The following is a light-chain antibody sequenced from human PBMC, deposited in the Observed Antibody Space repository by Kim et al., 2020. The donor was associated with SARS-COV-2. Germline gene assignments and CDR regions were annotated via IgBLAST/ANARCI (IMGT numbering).Light chain of an antibody. CDR3: CSYAGSSTFVV. CDR2: EVS. V-gene: IGLV2-23*02. Sequence: QPITISCTGTSRDVGNYNLVSWYQQRPGKAPKLIIFEVSKRPSGVSNRFSGSKSGDTASLTIPGLQAEDESDYYCCSYAGSSTFVVFGGGTQLTVL. J-gene: IGLJ2*01. CDR1: SRDVGNYNL.